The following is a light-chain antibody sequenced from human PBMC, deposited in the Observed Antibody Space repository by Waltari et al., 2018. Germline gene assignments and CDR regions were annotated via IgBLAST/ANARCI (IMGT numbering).Light chain of an antibody. J-gene: IGKJ4*01. CDR1: QSVSSNY. CDR2: GAS. V-gene: IGKV3-20*01. CDR3: QQYGSSRLT. Sequence: EIVLTQCPGTLSLSPGDRATLPCRASQSVSSNYLAWYQQKPGQAPRLLIYGASSRATGIPDRFSGSESGTDFTLTISRLEPEDFAVYYCQQYGSSRLTFGGGTKVEIK.